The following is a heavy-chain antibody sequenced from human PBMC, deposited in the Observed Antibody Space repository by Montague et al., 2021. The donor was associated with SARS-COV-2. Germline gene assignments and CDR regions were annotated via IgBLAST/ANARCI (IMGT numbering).Heavy chain of an antibody. V-gene: IGHV3-21*01. Sequence: SLRLSCAAPGFTFSSYSMNWVRQAPGKGLEWVSSISSSSSYIYYADSVKGRFTISRDNAKNSLYLQMNSLRAEDTAVYYCANAHGYSPRLDEFSDYWGQGTLVTVSS. J-gene: IGHJ4*02. CDR3: ANAHGYSPRLDEFSDY. CDR2: ISSSSSYI. CDR1: GFTFSSYS. D-gene: IGHD5-12*01.